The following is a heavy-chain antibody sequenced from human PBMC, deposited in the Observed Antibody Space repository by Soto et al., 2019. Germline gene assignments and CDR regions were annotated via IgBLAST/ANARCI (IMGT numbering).Heavy chain of an antibody. CDR1: GFTFSSYA. Sequence: GGPLRLSCAASGFTFSSYAMSWVRQAPGKGLEWVSAISGSGGSSYYADSVKGRFTISRDNSKNTLYLQMNSLRAEDTAVYYCAKDQAPSYWYYDYWGQGTLVTVSS. J-gene: IGHJ4*02. CDR3: AKDQAPSYWYYDY. D-gene: IGHD1-7*01. V-gene: IGHV3-23*01. CDR2: ISGSGGSS.